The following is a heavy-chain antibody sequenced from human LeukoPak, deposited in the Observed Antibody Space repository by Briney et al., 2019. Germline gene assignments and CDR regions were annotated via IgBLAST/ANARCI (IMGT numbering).Heavy chain of an antibody. CDR1: GGSISSGGYY. CDR3: ASQRGRVQWELDY. Sequence: KTSETLSLTCTVSGGSISSGGYYWGWICQPPGKGLEWIGSMYHSGSTYYNPSLKSRVTISVDTSKNQFSLNLRSVTAADTAVYYCASQRGRVQWELDYWGQGILVTVSS. V-gene: IGHV4-39*01. D-gene: IGHD1-26*01. J-gene: IGHJ4*02. CDR2: MYHSGST.